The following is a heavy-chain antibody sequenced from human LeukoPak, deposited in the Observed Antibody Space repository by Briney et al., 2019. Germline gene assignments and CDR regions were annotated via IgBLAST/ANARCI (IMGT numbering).Heavy chain of an antibody. D-gene: IGHD3-10*01. CDR1: GYTFTSYY. V-gene: IGHV1-46*04. Sequence: ASVKVSCKASGYTFTSYYMHWVRQAPGQGLEWMGIINPSGGSTSYAQKLQGRVTMTRDTSTSTVYMELSSLRSEDTAEYYCARDLRGYYYGSGSYYMEFWGQGTLVTVSS. J-gene: IGHJ4*02. CDR2: INPSGGST. CDR3: ARDLRGYYYGSGSYYMEF.